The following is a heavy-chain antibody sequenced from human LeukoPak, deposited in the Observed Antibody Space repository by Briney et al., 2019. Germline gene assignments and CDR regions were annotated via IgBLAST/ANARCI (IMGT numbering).Heavy chain of an antibody. V-gene: IGHV4-30-4*01. CDR3: ASRLKQQLVPYFDY. CDR2: IYYSGST. CDR1: GGSISSGDYY. D-gene: IGHD6-13*01. Sequence: PSETLSLTCTVSGGSISSGDYYWSWIRQPPGKGLEWIGYIYYSGSTYYNPSLKSRVTISVDTSKNQFSLKLSSVTAAETAVYYCASRLKQQLVPYFDYWSQGTLVTVSS. J-gene: IGHJ4*02.